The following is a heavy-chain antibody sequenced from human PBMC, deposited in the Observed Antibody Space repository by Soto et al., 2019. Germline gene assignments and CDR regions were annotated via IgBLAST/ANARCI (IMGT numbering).Heavy chain of an antibody. CDR2: ISYDGNYK. Sequence: VQVVESGGGVVQPGRSLRLSCEGSGFTFNNYGMHWVRQAPGKGLEWVAVISYDGNYKYYGHSVKGRFTISRDNSRNALYLQMNDLRGEDTAIYFCAKHAEAWAYRGYDHIDHWGQGALVSVSS. CDR3: AKHAEAWAYRGYDHIDH. J-gene: IGHJ4*02. CDR1: GFTFNNYG. V-gene: IGHV3-30*18. D-gene: IGHD5-12*01.